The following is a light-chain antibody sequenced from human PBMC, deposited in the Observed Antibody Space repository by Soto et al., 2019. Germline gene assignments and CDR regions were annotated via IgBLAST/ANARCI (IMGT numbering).Light chain of an antibody. CDR1: QSVNGNF. CDR2: AAS. J-gene: IGKJ2*01. Sequence: EIVLTQSPGTLSLSPGARATLSCRASQSVNGNFLAWYQQKPGQAPRLLIYAASSRATGGPDRFSGSGSGTDFSLTISRLEPEDCAVSYCQQYGSSLRTFGQGTKLEIK. CDR3: QQYGSSLRT. V-gene: IGKV3-20*01.